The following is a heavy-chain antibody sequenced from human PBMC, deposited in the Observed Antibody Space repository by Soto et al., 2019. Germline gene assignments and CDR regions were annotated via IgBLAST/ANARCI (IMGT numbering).Heavy chain of an antibody. Sequence: GGSLSLPWAASGFTFSASAMHWVGQASGKGLEWVGRIRSKANSYATAYAASVKGRFTISRDDSKNTAYLQMNSQKTEDTAVYYCAQYSSSWYNWFDPWGQGTLVTVSS. CDR1: GFTFSASA. V-gene: IGHV3-73*01. J-gene: IGHJ5*02. CDR3: AQYSSSWYNWFDP. CDR2: IRSKANSYAT. D-gene: IGHD6-13*01.